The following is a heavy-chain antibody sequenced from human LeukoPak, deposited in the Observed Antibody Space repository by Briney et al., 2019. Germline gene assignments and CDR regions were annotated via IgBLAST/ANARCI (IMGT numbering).Heavy chain of an antibody. CDR3: AGGYSSSWYWRSWFDP. V-gene: IGHV4-34*01. CDR1: GGSFSGYY. J-gene: IGHJ5*02. Sequence: PSETLSLTCAVYGGSFSGYYWSWIRQPPGKGLEWIGEINHSGSTNYNPSLKSRVTISVDTSKNQFSLKLSSVTAADTAVYYCAGGYSSSWYWRSWFDPWGQGTLVTVSS. CDR2: INHSGST. D-gene: IGHD6-13*01.